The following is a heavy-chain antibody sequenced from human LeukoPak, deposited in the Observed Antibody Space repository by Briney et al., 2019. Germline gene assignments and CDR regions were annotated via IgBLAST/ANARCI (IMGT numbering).Heavy chain of an antibody. CDR2: INSDGSST. CDR1: GFTFSSYW. J-gene: IGHJ4*02. V-gene: IGHV3-74*01. D-gene: IGHD1-26*01. Sequence: GGSLRLSCAAFGFTFSSYWMHWVRQAPGKGLVWVSRINSDGSSTSYADSVKGRFTISRDNAKNTLYLQMNSLRAEDTAVYYCARDHPSRYSGSYFDYWGQGTLVTVSS. CDR3: ARDHPSRYSGSYFDY.